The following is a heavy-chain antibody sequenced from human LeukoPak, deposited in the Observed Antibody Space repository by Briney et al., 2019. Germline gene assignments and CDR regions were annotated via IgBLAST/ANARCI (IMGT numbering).Heavy chain of an antibody. V-gene: IGHV4-61*01. D-gene: IGHD4-17*01. J-gene: IGHJ4*02. CDR3: ARFSTVTKGYFDY. Sequence: SETLSLTCTGSGGSVRSGSYYWSWIRQPPGKGLEWIGYIYYSGSTNYNPSLKSRVTISVDTSKNQFSLKLSSVTAADTAVYYCARFSTVTKGYFDYWGQGTLVTVSS. CDR1: GGSVRSGSYY. CDR2: IYYSGST.